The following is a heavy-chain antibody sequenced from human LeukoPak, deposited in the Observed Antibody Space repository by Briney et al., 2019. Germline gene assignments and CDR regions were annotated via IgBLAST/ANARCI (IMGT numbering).Heavy chain of an antibody. CDR1: GLSLSTSGVA. CDR3: AHREVKYSSNDGHAFDI. V-gene: IGHV2-5*01. J-gene: IGHJ3*02. Sequence: SGPTLVNSTQTLTLTCTFSGLSLSTSGVALGWIRQPPGKAPEWLGLIYWNSDKRYSPSLKDRLTITKDTSKNEVVLTMTNMDPVDTATYYCAHREVKYSSNDGHAFDIWGQGTMVTVSS. D-gene: IGHD6-19*01. CDR2: IYWNSDK.